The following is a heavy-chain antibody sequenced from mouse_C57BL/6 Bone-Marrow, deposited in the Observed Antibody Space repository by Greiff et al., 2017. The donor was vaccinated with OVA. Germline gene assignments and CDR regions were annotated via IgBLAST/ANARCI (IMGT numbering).Heavy chain of an antibody. J-gene: IGHJ3*01. CDR2: IYPGSGST. D-gene: IGHD2-12*01. CDR3: ARGDSYDWFAY. Sequence: QVQLKQPGAELVKPGASVKMSYKASGYTFTSYWITWVKQRPGQGLEWIGDIYPGSGSTNYNEKFKSKATLTVDTSSSTAYMQLSSLTSEDSAVYYCARGDSYDWFAYWGQGTLVTVSA. V-gene: IGHV1-55*01. CDR1: GYTFTSYW.